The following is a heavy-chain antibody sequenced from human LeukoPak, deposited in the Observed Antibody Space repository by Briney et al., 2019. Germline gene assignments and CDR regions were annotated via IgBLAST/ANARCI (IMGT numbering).Heavy chain of an antibody. V-gene: IGHV3-21*01. CDR2: ISSSSNYI. J-gene: IGHJ2*01. Sequence: GGSLRLSCAASGFTFSSYTINWVRQAPGKGLEWVSSISSSSNYIYYADSVKGRFTISRDNAKNSLYLQMNSLRAEDTAVYYCARDAVVLSARPSYWYFDLWGRGTLVTVSS. CDR1: GFTFSSYT. CDR3: ARDAVVLSARPSYWYFDL. D-gene: IGHD2-15*01.